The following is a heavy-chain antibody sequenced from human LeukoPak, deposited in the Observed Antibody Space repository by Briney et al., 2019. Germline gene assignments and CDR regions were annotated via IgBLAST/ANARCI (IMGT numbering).Heavy chain of an antibody. Sequence: GGSLRLPCVASGLPIGDFAMHWVRQAPGKGLEWVSLISGDGVSTFYADSVKGRLSISRDNSKNPLSLEMNSLRTEDTAMYYCARESGKFDYWGQGTLVAVSS. CDR3: ARESGKFDY. CDR1: GLPIGDFA. CDR2: ISGDGVST. J-gene: IGHJ4*02. V-gene: IGHV3-43*02.